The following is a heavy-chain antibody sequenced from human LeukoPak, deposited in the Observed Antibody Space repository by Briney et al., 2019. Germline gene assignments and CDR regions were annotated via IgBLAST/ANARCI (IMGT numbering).Heavy chain of an antibody. J-gene: IGHJ4*02. CDR2: ISGSGGNT. V-gene: IGHV3-23*01. CDR3: AKGVYGVVVPAAFNY. Sequence: GGTLRLSCAASGFTLSPYSMNWVPQAPGKGLECGSGISGSGGNTYYADSVKGRFTISRDNSKKPLYLQMNSLRAEDTAVYYCAKGVYGVVVPAAFNYWGQGTLVTVSS. D-gene: IGHD2-2*01. CDR1: GFTLSPYS.